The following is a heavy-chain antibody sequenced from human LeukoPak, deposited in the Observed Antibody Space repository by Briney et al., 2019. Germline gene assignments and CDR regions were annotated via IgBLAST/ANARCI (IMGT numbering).Heavy chain of an antibody. CDR1: GGTFSSYA. CDR2: INPNSGGT. D-gene: IGHD6-6*01. CDR3: ARIAARPDY. J-gene: IGHJ4*02. Sequence: ASVKVSCKASGGTFSSYAISWVRQAPGQGLEWMGRINPNSGGTNYAQKFQGRVTMTRDMSISTAYMELSRLRSGDTAVYYCARIAARPDYWGQGTLVTVSS. V-gene: IGHV1-2*06.